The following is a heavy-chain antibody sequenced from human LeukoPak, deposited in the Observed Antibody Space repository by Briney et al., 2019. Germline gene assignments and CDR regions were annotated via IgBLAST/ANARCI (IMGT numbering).Heavy chain of an antibody. V-gene: IGHV4-59*01. Sequence: PSETLSLTCTVSGGSISSSYWSWIRQPPGKGLEWIGNIYYSGSTNYNPSLKSRVAISVDTSKNQFSLRLSSVTAADTAVYYCAREDYGDFFFDSWGQGTLVTVSS. CDR3: AREDYGDFFFDS. CDR2: IYYSGST. J-gene: IGHJ4*02. D-gene: IGHD4-17*01. CDR1: GGSISSSY.